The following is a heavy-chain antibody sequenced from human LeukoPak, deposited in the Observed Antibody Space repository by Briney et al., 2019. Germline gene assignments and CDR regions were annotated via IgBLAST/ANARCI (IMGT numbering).Heavy chain of an antibody. CDR1: GGSISGYF. Sequence: SETLSLTCTVSGGSISGYFWSWIRQPPGKGLEWIGHIFYSGSTTYNPSLKSRVTISVDTSKNRFSLKLSSVTAADTAVYYCARDKSADYWGQGTLITVSS. CDR2: IFYSGST. V-gene: IGHV4-59*01. J-gene: IGHJ4*02. CDR3: ARDKSADY.